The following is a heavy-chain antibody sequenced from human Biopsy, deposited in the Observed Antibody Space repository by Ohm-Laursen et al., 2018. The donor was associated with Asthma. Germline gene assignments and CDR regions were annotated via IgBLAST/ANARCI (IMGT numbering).Heavy chain of an antibody. CDR1: GFSVSTKY. V-gene: IGHV3-53*01. D-gene: IGHD5-24*01. J-gene: IGHJ6*02. CDR3: ARIRRLGYNSLDYGMDV. CDR2: IYSGDNT. Sequence: SLRLSCAASGFSVSTKYMSWVRQAPGKGLEWVSLIYSGDNTYYADSVKGRFTISRDHSKLYLQMNNLRAEDTAVYHFARIRRLGYNSLDYGMDVWGQGTTVTVSS.